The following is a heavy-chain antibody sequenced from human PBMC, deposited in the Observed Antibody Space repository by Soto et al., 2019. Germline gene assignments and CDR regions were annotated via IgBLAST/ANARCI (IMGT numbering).Heavy chain of an antibody. CDR3: AKSGPTNYFDF. D-gene: IGHD1-26*01. CDR1: GFTFSTFA. CDR2: ITGGSGFT. V-gene: IGHV3-23*01. Sequence: EVQLLESGGGFGQPGGSLRLSCAASGFTFSTFAMNWVRQAPGKGLEGVSGITGGSGFTFYADSVKSRFTISRDDSEITLFLQMRSLRAEDTAKYYCAKSGPTNYFDFWGQGTLVTVSS. J-gene: IGHJ4*02.